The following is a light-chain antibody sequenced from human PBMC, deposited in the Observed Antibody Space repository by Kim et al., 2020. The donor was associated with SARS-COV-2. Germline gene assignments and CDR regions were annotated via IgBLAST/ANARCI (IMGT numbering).Light chain of an antibody. CDR3: QQYNSYPWT. Sequence: DIQMTQSPSTLSASVGDRVTITCRAGQSISSWLAWYQQKPGKAPKLLIYDASSLESGVPSRFGGSGSGTEFTLTISSLQPDDFATYYCQQYNSYPWTFGQGTKVDIK. J-gene: IGKJ1*01. CDR2: DAS. CDR1: QSISSW. V-gene: IGKV1-5*01.